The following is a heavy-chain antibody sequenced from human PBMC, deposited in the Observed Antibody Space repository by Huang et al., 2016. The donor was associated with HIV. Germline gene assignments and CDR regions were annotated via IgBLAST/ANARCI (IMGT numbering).Heavy chain of an antibody. CDR3: ARDRGAVAGTSPGY. Sequence: QVQLVQSGAEVKKPGASVKVSCKASGYTFTSYGISWVRQAPGQGLEVRGWSSADNGHTNYARKLQGRVTMTTETSTSTAYMELRSLRSDDTAVYYCARDRGAVAGTSPGYWGQGTLFTVSS. CDR2: SSADNGHT. J-gene: IGHJ4*02. V-gene: IGHV1-18*01. D-gene: IGHD6-19*01. CDR1: GYTFTSYG.